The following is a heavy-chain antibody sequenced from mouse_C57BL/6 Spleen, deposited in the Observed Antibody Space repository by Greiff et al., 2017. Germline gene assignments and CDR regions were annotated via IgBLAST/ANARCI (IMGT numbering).Heavy chain of an antibody. CDR1: GYTFTSYW. CDR3: AIDYYGSSGYFDV. J-gene: IGHJ1*03. Sequence: VKLQESGAELVKPGASVKVSCKASGYTFTSYWMHWVKQRPGQGLEWIGRIHPSDSDTNYNQKFKGKATLTVDKSSSTAYMQLSSLTSEDSAVYYCAIDYYGSSGYFDVWGTGTTVTVSS. CDR2: IHPSDSDT. D-gene: IGHD1-1*01. V-gene: IGHV1-74*01.